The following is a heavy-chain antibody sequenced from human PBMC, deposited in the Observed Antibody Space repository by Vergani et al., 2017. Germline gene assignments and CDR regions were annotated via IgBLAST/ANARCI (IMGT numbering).Heavy chain of an antibody. Sequence: QVQLVESGGGVVQPGGSLRLSCAASGFTFSDYYMSWIRQAPGKGLEWVAIIWYDGNNKYYADSVKGRFTISRDNSKNTVYLQMNSLRAEDTAVYYCAKDGAPDYYYMDVWGKGTTVTVSS. CDR3: AKDGAPDYYYMDV. D-gene: IGHD3-16*01. CDR1: GFTFSDYY. J-gene: IGHJ6*03. CDR2: IWYDGNNK. V-gene: IGHV3-33*06.